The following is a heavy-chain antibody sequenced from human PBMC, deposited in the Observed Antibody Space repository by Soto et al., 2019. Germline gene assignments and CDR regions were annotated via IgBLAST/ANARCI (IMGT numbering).Heavy chain of an antibody. J-gene: IGHJ5*02. CDR2: ISSSGSTI. Sequence: QVQLVESGGGLVKPGGSLRLSCAASGFTFSDYYMSWLRQAPGKGLEWVSYISSSGSTIYYADSVKGRFTISRDNAKNSRYLQTNSLSADDTAVYYCARDPRDIVAGRSASWGQGTPVAVSS. D-gene: IGHD5-12*01. CDR1: GFTFSDYY. V-gene: IGHV3-11*01. CDR3: ARDPRDIVAGRSAS.